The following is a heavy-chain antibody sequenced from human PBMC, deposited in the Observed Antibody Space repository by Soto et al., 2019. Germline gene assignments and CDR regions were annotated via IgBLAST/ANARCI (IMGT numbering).Heavy chain of an antibody. CDR2: IYYSGST. J-gene: IGHJ6*02. CDR3: ARGGLGHCSGGSCYSAELSRYYYGMDV. CDR1: GGSISSGGYY. Sequence: QVQLQESGPGLVKPSQTLSLTCTVSGGSISSGGYYWSWIRQHPGKGLEWIGYIYYSGSTYYNPSLKSRVTTSVDTSNNQFSRKLSSVNDAATSVYYCARGGLGHCSGGSCYSAELSRYYYGMDVWGQGTTVTVSS. D-gene: IGHD2-15*01. V-gene: IGHV4-31*03.